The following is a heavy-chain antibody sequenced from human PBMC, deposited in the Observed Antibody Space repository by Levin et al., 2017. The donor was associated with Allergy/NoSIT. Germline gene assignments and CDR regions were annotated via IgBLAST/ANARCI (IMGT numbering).Heavy chain of an antibody. J-gene: IGHJ4*02. Sequence: GESLKISCAASGFTFSSYSMNWVRQAPGKGLEWVSYISSSSSTIYYADSVKGRFTISRDNAKNSLYLQMNSLRDEDTAVYYCARDSSSGWYSSYYFDYWGQGTLVTVSS. CDR3: ARDSSSGWYSSYYFDY. CDR1: GFTFSSYS. V-gene: IGHV3-48*02. D-gene: IGHD6-19*01. CDR2: ISSSSSTI.